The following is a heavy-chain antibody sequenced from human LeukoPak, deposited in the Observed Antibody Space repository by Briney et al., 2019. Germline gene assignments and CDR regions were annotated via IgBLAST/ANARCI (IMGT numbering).Heavy chain of an antibody. V-gene: IGHV5-10-1*01. D-gene: IGHD1-26*01. CDR1: GYRFTSDW. CDR2: IDPSDSYT. J-gene: IGHJ4*02. CDR3: ARHFGAVGAFDY. Sequence: GESLKISFKGSGYRFTSDWISWVRQMPGKGLEWMGRIDPSDSYTNYSPSFQGHVTISADKSISTAYLQWSSLKASDTAIYYCARHFGAVGAFDYWGQGSLITVSS.